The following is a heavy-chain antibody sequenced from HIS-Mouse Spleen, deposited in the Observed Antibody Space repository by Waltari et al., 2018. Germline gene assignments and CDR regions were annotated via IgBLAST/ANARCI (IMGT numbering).Heavy chain of an antibody. V-gene: IGHV4-39*07. J-gene: IGHJ2*01. D-gene: IGHD6-13*01. Sequence: QLQLQESGPGLVKPSETLSLTCTVSGYSLSSSSYYWGWIRQPPGNELEWIGSIYYSGSTYYNPSLKSRVTISVDTSKNQFSLKLSSVTAADTAVYYCAREIPYSSSWYDWYFDLWGRGTLVTVSS. CDR1: GYSLSSSSYY. CDR3: AREIPYSSSWYDWYFDL. CDR2: IYYSGST.